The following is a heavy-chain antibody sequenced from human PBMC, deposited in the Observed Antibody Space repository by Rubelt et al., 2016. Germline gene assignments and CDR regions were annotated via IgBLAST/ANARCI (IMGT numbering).Heavy chain of an antibody. CDR1: GGSISSSSYY. CDR3: ARVHGAMCFDL. Sequence: QLQLQESGPGLVKPSETLSLTCTVSGGSISSSSYYWGWIRQPPGKGLEWIGSIYYSGSTYYNPSLRSRVTYPVAPSKNQCSLKLSAVTAADTAVYYCARVHGAMCFDLWGRGTLVTVSS. CDR2: IYYSGST. D-gene: IGHD4-17*01. V-gene: IGHV4-39*07. J-gene: IGHJ2*01.